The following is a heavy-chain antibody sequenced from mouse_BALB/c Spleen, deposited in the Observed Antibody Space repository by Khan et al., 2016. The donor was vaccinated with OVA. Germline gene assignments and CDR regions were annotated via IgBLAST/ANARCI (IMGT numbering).Heavy chain of an antibody. V-gene: IGHV1S136*01. CDR1: GYTFTSYV. CDR2: IYPYNDDT. D-gene: IGHD1-1*01. CDR3: ATQGSTYTWFTY. Sequence: VQLKQSGPELVKPGASVKMSCKASGYTFTSYVIHWVKQKPGQGLEWIGYIYPYNDDTKYIAEFKGKATLTSDKSSSTAYMELSSLTSEDSAVYFCATQGSTYTWFTYWGQGTLVSVSA. J-gene: IGHJ3*01.